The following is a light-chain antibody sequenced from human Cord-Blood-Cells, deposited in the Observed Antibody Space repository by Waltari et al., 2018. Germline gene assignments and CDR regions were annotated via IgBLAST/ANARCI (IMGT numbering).Light chain of an antibody. CDR3: QQNNSDSWT. CDR1: QSIRSW. CDR2: DAS. J-gene: IGKJ1*01. Sequence: DIQMPQSPSTRSAAVGARVTITRRASQSIRSWLDWYHQKPATAPKLLIYDASSLESGVPSRFIRSESGTEYTLTISSMQPDDFATYYCQQNNSDSWTSGQGTKVAIK. V-gene: IGKV1-5*01.